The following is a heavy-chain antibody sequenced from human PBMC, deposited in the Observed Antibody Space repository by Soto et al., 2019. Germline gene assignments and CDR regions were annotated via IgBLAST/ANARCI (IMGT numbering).Heavy chain of an antibody. V-gene: IGHV3-66*01. CDR2: FNNVGSI. CDR1: GFAVSSKY. D-gene: IGHD2-15*01. CDR3: VRDDVYCGGGRCFGVPMDV. Sequence: EVQLVESGGGVVQPGGSLRLSCAASGFAVSSKYMSWVRQPPGREPEWVALFNNVGSIYYSASVKGRFTISRDSSKNTLELQLNSLRAEDTAVYYCVRDDVYCGGGRCFGVPMDVWGKGTTVTVSS. J-gene: IGHJ6*03.